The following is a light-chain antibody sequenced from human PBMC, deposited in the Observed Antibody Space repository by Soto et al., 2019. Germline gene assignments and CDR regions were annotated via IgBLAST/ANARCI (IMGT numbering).Light chain of an antibody. J-gene: IGKJ4*01. Sequence: DIQMTQYTSSLSASVGDRVTITCRASQSIRSHLNWYQQKPGKAPNLLIYAASSLHSGVPSRFSGSGSGTDFTFTISSLQPEDIATYYCQQYDNRPLTFGGGTMVDVK. V-gene: IGKV1-33*01. CDR3: QQYDNRPLT. CDR1: QSIRSH. CDR2: AAS.